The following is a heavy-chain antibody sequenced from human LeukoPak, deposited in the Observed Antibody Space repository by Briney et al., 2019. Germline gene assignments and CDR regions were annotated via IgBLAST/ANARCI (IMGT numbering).Heavy chain of an antibody. CDR3: ARDLMFGELSYKYYYGMDV. D-gene: IGHD3-10*02. V-gene: IGHV3-53*01. Sequence: GSLRLSCAASGVTVSNNYIGWVRQAPGEGLEGGSVIYSGGSTHYADSVKGRFTISRDNSKNTLYLQMNNLRAEDTAVYYCARDLMFGELSYKYYYGMDVWGQGTTVTVSS. CDR2: IYSGGST. J-gene: IGHJ6*02. CDR1: GVTVSNNY.